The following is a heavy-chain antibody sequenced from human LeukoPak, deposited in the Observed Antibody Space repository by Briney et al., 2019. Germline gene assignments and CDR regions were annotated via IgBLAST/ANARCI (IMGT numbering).Heavy chain of an antibody. J-gene: IGHJ3*02. D-gene: IGHD6-19*01. CDR1: GFTFSTYS. Sequence: GGSLRLSCAASGFTFSTYSMNWVRQAPGKGLEWVSSVSSSSYYIYYTDSVKGRFTISRDNAKNSLYLQMNSLRAEDTAVFYCARDLSGLDAFDIWGQGTMVTVSS. V-gene: IGHV3-21*01. CDR3: ARDLSGLDAFDI. CDR2: VSSSSYYI.